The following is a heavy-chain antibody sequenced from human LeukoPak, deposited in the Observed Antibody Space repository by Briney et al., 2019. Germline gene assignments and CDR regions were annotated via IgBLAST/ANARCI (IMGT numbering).Heavy chain of an antibody. V-gene: IGHV5-51*01. CDR3: ARLPGQAGGDFDY. D-gene: IGHD3-10*01. Sequence: GESLKISCKGSGYTFTSYWIGWVRQMSGKGLEWVGIIYPGDSHTRYSPSFQGQVTISADKSISTAYLQWSSLKASDSAMYYCARLPGQAGGDFDYWDQGTLLTVSS. CDR2: IYPGDSHT. CDR1: GYTFTSYW. J-gene: IGHJ4*02.